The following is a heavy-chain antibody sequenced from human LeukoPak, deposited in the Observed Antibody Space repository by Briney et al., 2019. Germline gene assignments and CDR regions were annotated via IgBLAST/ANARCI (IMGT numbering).Heavy chain of an antibody. V-gene: IGHV4-59*08. CDR1: GGSISNYY. J-gene: IGHJ6*03. CDR2: ISYSGST. Sequence: PSETLSLTCTVSGGSISNYYWSWIRQPPGKGLEWIGYISYSGSTNYNPSLKSRVTISVDTSKNQFSLKLSSVTAADTAVYYCARSWYYYYMDVWGKGTTVTVSS. CDR3: ARSWYYYYMDV.